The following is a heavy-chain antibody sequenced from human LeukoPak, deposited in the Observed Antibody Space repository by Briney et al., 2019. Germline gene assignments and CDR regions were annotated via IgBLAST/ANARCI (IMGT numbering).Heavy chain of an antibody. CDR1: GFTFSRFI. V-gene: IGHV3-21*01. CDR3: TRDVFATVPAASYYYIDV. J-gene: IGHJ6*03. Sequence: PGGSLRLSCAASGFTFSRFIMSWVRQAPGKGLEWVSSITSSSTYIYYADSVKGRFTISRDNAKNSLYLQMNSLRAEDTAVYYCTRDVFATVPAASYYYIDVWGKGTTVTVSS. CDR2: ITSSSTYI. D-gene: IGHD2-2*01.